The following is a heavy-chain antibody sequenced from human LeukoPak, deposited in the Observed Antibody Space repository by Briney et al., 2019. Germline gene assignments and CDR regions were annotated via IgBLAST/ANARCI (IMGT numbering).Heavy chain of an antibody. D-gene: IGHD3-3*01. Sequence: PGGSLRLSCAASGFTFSSYGMHWVRQAPGKGLEWVAFIRYDGSNKYYADSVKGRFTISRDNSKNTLYLQMNSLRAEDTAVYYCARNDGVVIIRGPDYWGQGTLVTVSS. CDR3: ARNDGVVIIRGPDY. CDR2: IRYDGSNK. CDR1: GFTFSSYG. V-gene: IGHV3-30*02. J-gene: IGHJ4*02.